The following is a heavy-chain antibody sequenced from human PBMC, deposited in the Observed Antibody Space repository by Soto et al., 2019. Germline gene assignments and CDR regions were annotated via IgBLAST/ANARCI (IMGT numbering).Heavy chain of an antibody. CDR3: AKDRQYSSGWYRLGY. CDR1: GFTFSSYA. Sequence: SGGSLRLSCAASGFTFSSYAMSWVRQAPGKGLEWVSAISGSGGSTYYADSVKGRFTISRDNSKNTLYLQMNSLRAEDTAVYYCAKDRQYSSGWYRLGYWGQGTLVTVSS. CDR2: ISGSGGST. J-gene: IGHJ4*02. D-gene: IGHD6-19*01. V-gene: IGHV3-23*01.